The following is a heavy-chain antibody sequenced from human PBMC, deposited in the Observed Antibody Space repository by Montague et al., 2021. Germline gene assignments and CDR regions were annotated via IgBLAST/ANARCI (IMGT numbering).Heavy chain of an antibody. D-gene: IGHD2-2*01. V-gene: IGHV3-23*01. J-gene: IGHJ5*01. CDR3: ARGDSTSSQVGGFDS. CDR2: ICGSGGST. Sequence: SLRLSCAASGFTFSSYAMSWVRQAPGKGLEWVSVICGSGGSTYYADSVKGRFTISRDNSKNTLYLQMNSLRAEDTAVYYCARGDSTSSQVGGFDSWGQGTLVTVSS. CDR1: GFTFSSYA.